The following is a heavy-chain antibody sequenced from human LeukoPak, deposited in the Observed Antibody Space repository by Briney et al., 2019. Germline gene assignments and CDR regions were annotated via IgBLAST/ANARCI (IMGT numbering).Heavy chain of an antibody. V-gene: IGHV3-48*03. CDR3: ARDLVVVPAAPFDY. J-gene: IGHJ4*02. CDR1: GFTFSSYE. CDR2: ISSSGSTI. Sequence: PGGSVRLSCAASGFTFSSYEMNWVRQAPGKGLEWASYISSSGSTIYYADSVKGRFTISRDNAKNSLYLQMNSLRAEDTAVYYCARDLVVVPAAPFDYWGQGTLVTVSS. D-gene: IGHD2-2*01.